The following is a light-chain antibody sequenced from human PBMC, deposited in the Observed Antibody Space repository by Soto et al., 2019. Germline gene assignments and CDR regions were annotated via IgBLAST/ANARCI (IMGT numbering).Light chain of an antibody. CDR2: LEGSGSY. Sequence: QSVLTQSSSASASLASSVKLTCTLSSGHSSHIIAWHQQQPGKAPRYLMKLEGSGSYNKGSGVPDSFSGSSSGADRYLTISNLQFEDEADYYCETWDSNTRVFGGGTKLTVL. V-gene: IGLV4-60*02. CDR3: ETWDSNTRV. J-gene: IGLJ3*02. CDR1: SGHSSHI.